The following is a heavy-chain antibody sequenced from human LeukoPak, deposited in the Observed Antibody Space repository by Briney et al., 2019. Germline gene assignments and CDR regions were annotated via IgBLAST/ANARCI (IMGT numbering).Heavy chain of an antibody. CDR1: GFTFSSYW. D-gene: IGHD6-19*01. CDR2: IKQDGSEK. CDR3: ARDLGSGWGHAIDY. Sequence: QTGGSLRLSCAASGFTFSSYWMSWVRQAPGKGLEWVANIKQDGSEKYYVDSVKGRFTISRDNAKNSLYLQMNSLRAEDTAVYYCARDLGSGWGHAIDYWGQGTLVTVSS. J-gene: IGHJ4*02. V-gene: IGHV3-7*01.